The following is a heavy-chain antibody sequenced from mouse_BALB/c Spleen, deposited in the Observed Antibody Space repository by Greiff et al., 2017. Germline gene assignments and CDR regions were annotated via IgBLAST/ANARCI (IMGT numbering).Heavy chain of an antibody. CDR1: GYTFTSYV. Sequence: VQLQQSGPELVKPGASVKMSCKASGYTFTSYVMHWVKQKPGQGLEWIGYINPYNDGTKYNEKFKGKATLTSDKSSSTAYMELSSLTSEDSAVYYCASQGVSMITTMFAYWGQGTLVTVSA. J-gene: IGHJ3*01. CDR2: INPYNDGT. CDR3: ASQGVSMITTMFAY. D-gene: IGHD2-4*01. V-gene: IGHV1-14*01.